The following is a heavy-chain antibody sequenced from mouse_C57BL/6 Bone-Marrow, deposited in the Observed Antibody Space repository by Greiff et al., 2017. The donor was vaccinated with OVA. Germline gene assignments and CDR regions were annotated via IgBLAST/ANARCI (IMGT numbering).Heavy chain of an antibody. V-gene: IGHV1-63*01. CDR3: ARDGNYGAMDY. CDR1: GYTFTNYW. CDR2: IYPGGGYT. J-gene: IGHJ4*01. D-gene: IGHD2-1*01. Sequence: VHLVESGAELVRPGTSVKMSCKASGYTFTNYWIGWAKQRPGHGLEWIGDIYPGGGYTNYNEKFKGKATLTADKSSSTAYMQVSSLTSEDSAIYYCARDGNYGAMDYWGQGTSVTVSS.